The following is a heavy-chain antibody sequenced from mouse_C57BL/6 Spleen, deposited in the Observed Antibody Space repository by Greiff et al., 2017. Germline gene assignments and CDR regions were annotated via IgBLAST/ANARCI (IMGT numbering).Heavy chain of an antibody. V-gene: IGHV1-50*01. CDR1: GYTFTSYW. CDR3: ARSVYYGSSSYWYFDV. J-gene: IGHJ1*03. D-gene: IGHD1-1*01. Sequence: QVQLQQPGAELVKPGASVKLSCKASGYTFTSYWMQWVKQRPGQGLEWIGEIDPSDSYTNYNQKFKGKATLTVDTSSSTAYMQLSSLTSEDSTVYYCARSVYYGSSSYWYFDVWGTGTTVTVSS. CDR2: IDPSDSYT.